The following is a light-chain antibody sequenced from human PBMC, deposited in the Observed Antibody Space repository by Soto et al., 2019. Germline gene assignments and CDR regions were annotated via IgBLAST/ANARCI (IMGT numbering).Light chain of an antibody. CDR1: QTISSW. V-gene: IGKV1-5*03. CDR2: KAT. Sequence: HCPPTLSPCLQDRDPPTSRASQTISSWVAWYQQKPGKAPKLLIYKATSLESGVPSRFSGSGSGTEFTLTISSLQPEDFAAYYCQQSFTTPRTSAQGTKVDIK. CDR3: QQSFTTPRT. J-gene: IGKJ1*01.